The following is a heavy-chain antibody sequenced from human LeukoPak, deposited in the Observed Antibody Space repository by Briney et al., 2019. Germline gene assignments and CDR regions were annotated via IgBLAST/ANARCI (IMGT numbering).Heavy chain of an antibody. CDR1: GGTSRNYG. V-gene: IGHV1-69*13. CDR3: ASRYCSGGNCFSRDYYYYMDV. CDR2: IIPIFGTG. Sequence: ASVKVSCKASGGTSRNYGFTWVRQAPGQGLEWMGGIIPIFGTGKYAQKFQGRVTITADESTSTAYMELSSLRSEDTAVYYCASRYCSGGNCFSRDYYYYMDVWGKGTTVTVSS. J-gene: IGHJ6*03. D-gene: IGHD2-15*01.